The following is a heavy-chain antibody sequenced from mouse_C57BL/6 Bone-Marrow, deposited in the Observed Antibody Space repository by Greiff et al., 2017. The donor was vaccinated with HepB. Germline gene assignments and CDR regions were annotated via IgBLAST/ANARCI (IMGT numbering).Heavy chain of an antibody. CDR3: ARGGYDYYYAMDY. Sequence: EVKVVESGPGLAKPSQTLSLTCSVTGYSITSDYWNWIRKFPGNKLEYMGYISYSGSTYYNPSLKSRISITRDTSKNQYYLQLNSVTTEDTATYYCARGGYDYYYAMDYWGQGTSVTVSS. CDR1: GYSITSDY. V-gene: IGHV3-8*01. J-gene: IGHJ4*01. CDR2: ISYSGST. D-gene: IGHD2-2*01.